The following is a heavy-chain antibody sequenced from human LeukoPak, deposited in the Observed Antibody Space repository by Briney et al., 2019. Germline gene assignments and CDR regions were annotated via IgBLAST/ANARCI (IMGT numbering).Heavy chain of an antibody. CDR3: ERGRFQFRRGAVAGKQQTWFDP. CDR1: GYTFTSYD. V-gene: IGHV1-8*01. Sequence: ASVKVSCKASGYTFTSYDINWVRQATGQGLEWMGWMNPNSGNTGYAQKFQGRVTMTSNTSISTAYMELRSLRSEDTAVYYCERGRFQFRRGAVAGKQQTWFDPWGQGTLVTVSS. CDR2: MNPNSGNT. J-gene: IGHJ5*02. D-gene: IGHD6-19*01.